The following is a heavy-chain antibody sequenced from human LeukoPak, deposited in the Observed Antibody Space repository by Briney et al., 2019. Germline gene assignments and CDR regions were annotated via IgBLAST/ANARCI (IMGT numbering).Heavy chain of an antibody. V-gene: IGHV3-33*01. CDR3: ARDSHSYTMVRGVSDP. Sequence: PGRSLRLSCAASGFTFSSYGMHWVRQAPGKGLEWVAVIWYDGSNKYYADSVKGRFTISRDNSKNTLYLQMNSLRAEDTAVYYCARDSHSYTMVRGVSDPWGQGTLVTVSS. CDR2: IWYDGSNK. D-gene: IGHD3-10*01. J-gene: IGHJ5*02. CDR1: GFTFSSYG.